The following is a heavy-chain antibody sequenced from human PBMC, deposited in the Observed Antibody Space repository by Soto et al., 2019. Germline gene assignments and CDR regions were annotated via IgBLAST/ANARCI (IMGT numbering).Heavy chain of an antibody. J-gene: IGHJ6*02. CDR2: IDPSDSYT. D-gene: IGHD6-6*01. Sequence: SGESLKISCKGSGYSFTSYWISWVRQMPGKGLEWMGRIDPSDSYTNYSPSFQGHVTISADKSISTAYLQWSSLKASDTAMYYCARTRVAARPGGSMDVWGQGTTVTVSS. CDR1: GYSFTSYW. V-gene: IGHV5-10-1*01. CDR3: ARTRVAARPGGSMDV.